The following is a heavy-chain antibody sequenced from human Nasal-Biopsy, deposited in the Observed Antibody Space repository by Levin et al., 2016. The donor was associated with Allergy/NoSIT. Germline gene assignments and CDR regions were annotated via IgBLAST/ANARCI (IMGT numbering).Heavy chain of an antibody. Sequence: LSLTCAASGFTFRSYGMQWVRQAPGKGLEWVALISNDGSNKDYGDSVKGRFTISRHNSKNTLYLEMNSLRAEDTAVYYCVLYYYGSGSPPYYFGSWGQGTLVTVSS. CDR3: VLYYYGSGSPPYYFGS. CDR1: GFTFRSYG. J-gene: IGHJ4*02. V-gene: IGHV3-30*03. D-gene: IGHD3-10*01. CDR2: ISNDGSNK.